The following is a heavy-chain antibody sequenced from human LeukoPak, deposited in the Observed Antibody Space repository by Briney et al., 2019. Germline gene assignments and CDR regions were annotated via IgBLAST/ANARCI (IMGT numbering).Heavy chain of an antibody. CDR2: IQHGGTT. CDR1: GFSFSGAW. D-gene: IGHD2-15*01. J-gene: IGHJ4*02. Sequence: GGSLRLSCATSGFSFSGAWLSWVRQAPGKGLEWIGRIQHGGTTDYAAPVKGRFTTSRDDSKATLYLQMNSLKTEDTAIYYCTTVTHFYLGGQGTLVTVSS. V-gene: IGHV3-15*01. CDR3: TTVTHFYL.